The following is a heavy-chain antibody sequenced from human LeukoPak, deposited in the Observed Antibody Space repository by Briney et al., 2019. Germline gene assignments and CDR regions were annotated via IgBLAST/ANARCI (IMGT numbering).Heavy chain of an antibody. CDR2: IWYDGSNK. V-gene: IGHV3-33*01. Sequence: GGSLRLSCAASGFTFSSYGMHWVRQAPGKGLEWVAVIWYDGSNKYYADSVKGRFTISRDNSKNTLYLQMNSLRAEDTAVYYCARELTVTSGVIPDSYGMDVWGQGTTVTVSS. CDR1: GFTFSSYG. D-gene: IGHD4-17*01. J-gene: IGHJ6*02. CDR3: ARELTVTSGVIPDSYGMDV.